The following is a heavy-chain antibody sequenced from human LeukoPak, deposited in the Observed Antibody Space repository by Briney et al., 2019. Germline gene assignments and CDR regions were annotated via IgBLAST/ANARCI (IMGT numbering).Heavy chain of an antibody. CDR3: ARGGDIVVVPAAMIPRYLNGDYHRAEYLQH. CDR2: IIPIFGTA. CDR1: GGTFSSYA. Sequence: ASVKVSCKASGGTFSSYAISWVRQAPGQELEWMGGIIPIFGTANYAQKFQGRVTITADESTSTAYMELSSLRSEDTAVYYCARGGDIVVVPAAMIPRYLNGDYHRAEYLQHWGQGTLVTVSS. V-gene: IGHV1-69*13. J-gene: IGHJ1*01. D-gene: IGHD2-2*01.